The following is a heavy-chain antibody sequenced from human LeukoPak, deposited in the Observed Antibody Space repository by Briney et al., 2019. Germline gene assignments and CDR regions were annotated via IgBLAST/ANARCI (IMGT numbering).Heavy chain of an antibody. V-gene: IGHV3-23*01. J-gene: IGHJ4*02. CDR3: AKDGSPYDFWSGYYDPFDY. Sequence: GGSLRLSCAASGFTFSSYAMSWVRQAPGKGLEWVSAISGSGGSTYYADSVKGRFTISRDNSKNALYLQMNSLRAEDTAVYYCAKDGSPYDFWSGYYDPFDYWGQGTLVTVSS. CDR2: ISGSGGST. CDR1: GFTFSSYA. D-gene: IGHD3-3*01.